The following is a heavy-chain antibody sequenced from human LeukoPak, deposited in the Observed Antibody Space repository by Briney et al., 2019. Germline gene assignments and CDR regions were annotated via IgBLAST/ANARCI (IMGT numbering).Heavy chain of an antibody. D-gene: IGHD2-15*01. V-gene: IGHV1-69*05. Sequence: SVKVSCKASGGTFSSYAISWVRQAPGQGLEWMGRIIPIFGTANYAQKFQGRVTITTDESTSTAYMELSSLRSEDTAVYYCARGRFCSGGSCYSAFLEYWGQGELVTVSS. J-gene: IGHJ4*02. CDR2: IIPIFGTA. CDR1: GGTFSSYA. CDR3: ARGRFCSGGSCYSAFLEY.